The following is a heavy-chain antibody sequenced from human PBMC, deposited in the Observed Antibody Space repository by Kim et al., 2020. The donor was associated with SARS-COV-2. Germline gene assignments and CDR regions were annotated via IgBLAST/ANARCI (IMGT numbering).Heavy chain of an antibody. J-gene: IGHJ4*02. Sequence: GGSLRLSCAASGFTFSSYGMHWVRQAPGKGLEWVAVISYDGSNKYYADSVKGRFTISRDNSKNTLYLQMNSLRAEDTAVYYCAKRWGYSSGWLLDYWGQG. D-gene: IGHD6-19*01. CDR2: ISYDGSNK. V-gene: IGHV3-30*18. CDR3: AKRWGYSSGWLLDY. CDR1: GFTFSSYG.